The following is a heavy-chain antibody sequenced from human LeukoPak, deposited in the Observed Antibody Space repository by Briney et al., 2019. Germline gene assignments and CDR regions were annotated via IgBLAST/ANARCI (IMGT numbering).Heavy chain of an antibody. CDR2: ISYDGSNK. CDR3: ARHEANYPDTSGKFYVGRIFEY. J-gene: IGHJ4*02. D-gene: IGHD3-22*01. V-gene: IGHV3-30*04. CDR1: GFTFSSYA. Sequence: GRSLRLSCAASGFTFSSYAMHWVRQAPGKGLEWVAVISYDGSNKYYADSVKGRFTISRDNSKNTLYLQMNSLRAEDTAVYYCARHEANYPDTSGKFYVGRIFEYWGQGTLVTISS.